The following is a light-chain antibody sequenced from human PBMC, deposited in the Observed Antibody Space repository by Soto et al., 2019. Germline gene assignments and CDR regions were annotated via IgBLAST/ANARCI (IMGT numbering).Light chain of an antibody. J-gene: IGKJ3*01. CDR2: GAS. Sequence: EIVLTQSPATLSSSPGERATLSCRASQSVSSYLPWYQQKPGPAPRLLIYGASSRATGIRDRCSGSGSGTDLTLTISRLEPEDFAVYYCQQYGSSPRTFGPGTKVDIK. CDR1: QSVSSY. CDR3: QQYGSSPRT. V-gene: IGKV3-20*01.